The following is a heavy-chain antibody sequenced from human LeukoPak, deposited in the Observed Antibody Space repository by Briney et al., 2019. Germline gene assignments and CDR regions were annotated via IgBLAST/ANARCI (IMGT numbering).Heavy chain of an antibody. CDR2: INHSGST. CDR3: ARGPTQWEPNRGFDP. V-gene: IGHV4-34*01. D-gene: IGHD1-26*01. J-gene: IGHJ5*02. CDR1: GGSFSGYY. Sequence: SETLSLTRAVYGGSFSGYYWSWIRQPPGKGLEWIGEINHSGSTNYNPSLKSRVTISVDTSKNQFSLKLSSVTAADTAVYYCARGPTQWEPNRGFDPWGQGTLVTVSS.